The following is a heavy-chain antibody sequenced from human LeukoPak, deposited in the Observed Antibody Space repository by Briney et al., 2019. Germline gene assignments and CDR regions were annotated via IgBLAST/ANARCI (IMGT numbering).Heavy chain of an antibody. V-gene: IGHV4-39*01. Sequence: SSETLSLTCTVSGGSISSMSYYWGWIRQPPGKGLEWIGSIYYSGTTYYNPSLESRVTISVDTSKNQFSLNLSSVTAVDTAIYYCARGSREQLSWFDPWGQGTLVTVSS. CDR2: IYYSGTT. D-gene: IGHD2-2*01. CDR3: ARGSREQLSWFDP. CDR1: GGSISSMSYY. J-gene: IGHJ5*02.